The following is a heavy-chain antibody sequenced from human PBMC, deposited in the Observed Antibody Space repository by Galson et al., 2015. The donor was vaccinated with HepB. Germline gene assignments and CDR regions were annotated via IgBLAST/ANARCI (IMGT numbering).Heavy chain of an antibody. D-gene: IGHD3-10*01. V-gene: IGHV3-30*02. CDR1: GFPFSSYG. CDR2: IRYDGTNE. Sequence: SLRLSCAASGFPFSSYGMHWVRQAPGKGLEWVGFIRYDGTNEYHSDSVKGRFTISRDISKSTLYLQMNSLSAEDTAVYYCAKDLTGVSHKPCYFDNWGQGALVTVSS. CDR3: AKDLTGVSHKPCYFDN. J-gene: IGHJ4*02.